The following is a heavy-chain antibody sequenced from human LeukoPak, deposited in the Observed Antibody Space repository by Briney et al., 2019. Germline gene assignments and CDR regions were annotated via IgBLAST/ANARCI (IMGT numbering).Heavy chain of an antibody. CDR2: ISSSSSTI. CDR3: ARDRGSSIAALIAI. J-gene: IGHJ4*02. D-gene: IGHD6-6*01. V-gene: IGHV3-48*01. CDR1: GFTFSSYS. Sequence: QPGGSLRLSCAASGFTFSSYSMNWVRQAPGKGLEWVSSISSSSSTIYYADSVKGRFTISRDNAKNSLYLQMNSLRAEDTAVYYCARDRGSSIAALIAIWGQGTLVTVSS.